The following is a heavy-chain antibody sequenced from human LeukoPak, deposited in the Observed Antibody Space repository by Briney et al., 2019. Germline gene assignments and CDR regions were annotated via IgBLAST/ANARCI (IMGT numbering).Heavy chain of an antibody. D-gene: IGHD2-15*01. Sequence: SETLSLTCAVSGGSISSGGYSWSWIRQPPGKGLEWIGYIYHSGSTYYNPSLKSRVTISVDTSKNQFSLKLSSVTAADTAVYYCARKILGYCSGGSCYPYYFDYWGQGTLVTVSS. CDR3: ARKILGYCSGGSCYPYYFDY. V-gene: IGHV4-30-2*01. J-gene: IGHJ4*02. CDR2: IYHSGST. CDR1: GGSISSGGYS.